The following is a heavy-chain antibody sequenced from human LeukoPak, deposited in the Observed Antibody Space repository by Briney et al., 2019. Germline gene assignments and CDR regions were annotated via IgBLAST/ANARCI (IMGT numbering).Heavy chain of an antibody. J-gene: IGHJ5*02. Sequence: PGGSLRLSCAASGFTFSSYAMSWVRQAPGKGLEWVSAISGSGGSTYYADSVKGRFTISRDNSKNTLYLQMNSLRAEDTAVYYCAKGPYSSGWYSAENNWFDPWGQGTLVTVSS. D-gene: IGHD6-19*01. CDR1: GFTFSSYA. CDR3: AKGPYSSGWYSAENNWFDP. CDR2: ISGSGGST. V-gene: IGHV3-23*01.